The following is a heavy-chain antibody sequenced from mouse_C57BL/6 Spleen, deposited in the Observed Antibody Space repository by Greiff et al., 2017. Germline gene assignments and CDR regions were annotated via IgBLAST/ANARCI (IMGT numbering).Heavy chain of an antibody. V-gene: IGHV1-80*01. Sequence: QVQLQQSGAELVQPGASVKISCKASGYAFSSYWMHWVKQEPGKGLEWIGQLYPGDGDTNYNGKFKGKATLTADKSSTTAYMQLSSLTSEDSPFYFCARSDYGWYYCDYWGQGTTLTVSA. D-gene: IGHD1-1*01. CDR2: LYPGDGDT. CDR1: GYAFSSYW. CDR3: ARSDYGWYYCDY. J-gene: IGHJ2*01.